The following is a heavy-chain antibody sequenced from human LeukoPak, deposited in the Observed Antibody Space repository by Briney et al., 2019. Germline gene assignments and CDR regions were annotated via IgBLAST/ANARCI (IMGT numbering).Heavy chain of an antibody. CDR3: ASVHDYGDYGSYYFDY. Sequence: ASVKVSCKASGYTFTGCYMHWVRQAPGQGLEWMGWINPNSGGTNYAQKFQGRVTMTRDTSISTAYMELSRLRSDDTAVYYCASVHDYGDYGSYYFDYWGQGTLVTVSS. J-gene: IGHJ4*02. CDR1: GYTFTGCY. CDR2: INPNSGGT. V-gene: IGHV1-2*02. D-gene: IGHD4-17*01.